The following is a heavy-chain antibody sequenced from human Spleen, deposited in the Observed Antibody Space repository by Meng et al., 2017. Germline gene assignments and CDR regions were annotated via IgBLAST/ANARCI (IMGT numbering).Heavy chain of an antibody. Sequence: GESLKISCAASGFTFSSYAMSWVRQAPGKGLEWVSGISDSGANTYYADSVKGRFTISRDNAKNSLYLQMNSLRAEDTAVYYCARPSGYVPFDYWGQGTLVTVSS. V-gene: IGHV3-23*01. CDR3: ARPSGYVPFDY. CDR1: GFTFSSYA. D-gene: IGHD5-12*01. J-gene: IGHJ4*02. CDR2: ISDSGANT.